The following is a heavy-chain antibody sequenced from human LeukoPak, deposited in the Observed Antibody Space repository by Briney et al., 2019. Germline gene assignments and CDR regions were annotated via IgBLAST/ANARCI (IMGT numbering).Heavy chain of an antibody. CDR3: AIRTGTHPYYFDY. Sequence: ASVKVSCKTSGYTFASYGLSWVRQSPGQGLDWMGWISTYDGYTNYAQKLQGRVTMTTETSTSTAYMELRSMRSDDTALYYCAIRTGTHPYYFDYWGPGTLVTVSA. V-gene: IGHV1-18*01. CDR2: ISTYDGYT. J-gene: IGHJ4*02. D-gene: IGHD2-8*02. CDR1: GYTFASYG.